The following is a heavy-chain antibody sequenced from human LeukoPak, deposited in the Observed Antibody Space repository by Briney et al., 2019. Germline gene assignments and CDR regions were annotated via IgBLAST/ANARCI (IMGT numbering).Heavy chain of an antibody. CDR1: GFTFSDYY. D-gene: IGHD3-10*01. Sequence: GGSLRLSCAASGFTFSDYYITWIRQAPGKGLEWVSYISSSGSAVYYADSVEGRFTISRDNARNSLYLQMNSLRAEDTAVYYCAKDRRAGSYDYWGQGTLVTVSS. CDR2: ISSSGSAV. V-gene: IGHV3-11*01. CDR3: AKDRRAGSYDY. J-gene: IGHJ4*02.